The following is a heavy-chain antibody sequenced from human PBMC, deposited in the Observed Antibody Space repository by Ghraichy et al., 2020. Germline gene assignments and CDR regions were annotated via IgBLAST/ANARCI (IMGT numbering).Heavy chain of an antibody. CDR3: ARTEEWFGELHFDY. CDR2: IKQDGSEK. J-gene: IGHJ4*02. V-gene: IGHV3-7*03. CDR1: GFTFSSYW. D-gene: IGHD3-10*01. Sequence: GGSLRLSCAASGFTFSSYWMRWVRQAPGKGLAWVANIKQDGSEKYYVDSVKGRFTISRDNAKNSLYLQMNSLRAEDTAVYYCARTEEWFGELHFDYWGQGTLVTVSS.